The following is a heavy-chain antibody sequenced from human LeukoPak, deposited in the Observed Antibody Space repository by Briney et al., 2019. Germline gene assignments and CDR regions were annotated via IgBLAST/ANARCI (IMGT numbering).Heavy chain of an antibody. CDR3: ARECRMDSCYVFDY. D-gene: IGHD2-2*01. CDR1: GFTFSSYS. CDR2: ISSSSSTI. V-gene: IGHV3-48*01. Sequence: GGSLRLSCAASGFTFSSYSMNWVRQAPGEGLEWVSYISSSSSTIYYADSVKGRFTISRDNAKNSLYLQMNSLRAEDTAVYYCARECRMDSCYVFDYWGQGTLVTVSS. J-gene: IGHJ4*02.